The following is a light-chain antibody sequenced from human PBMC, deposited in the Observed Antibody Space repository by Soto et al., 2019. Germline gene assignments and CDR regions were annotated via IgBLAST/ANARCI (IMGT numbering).Light chain of an antibody. CDR2: GNS. Sequence: QAVVTQPPSVSGAPGQRVTISCTGSSSNIGAGYDVHWYQQLPGTAPKLLIYGNSNRPSGVPDRFSGSKSGTSASLAITGLQAEGEADCYCQSYDSSLSGVVFGGGTQLTVL. J-gene: IGLJ2*01. CDR3: QSYDSSLSGVV. CDR1: SSNIGAGYD. V-gene: IGLV1-40*01.